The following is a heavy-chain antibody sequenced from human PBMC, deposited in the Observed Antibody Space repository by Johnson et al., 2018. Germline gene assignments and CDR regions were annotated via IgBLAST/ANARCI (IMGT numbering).Heavy chain of an antibody. CDR3: AREARITGTSYYYYYYMDV. CDR2: ISSSSSTI. J-gene: IGHJ6*03. D-gene: IGHD1-7*01. Sequence: VQLVQSGGGLVQPGGSLRLSCAASGFTFSSYSMNWVRQAPGKGLEWVSYISSSSSTIYYADSVKGRFTIPRDNAKNSLYLQMNSLRAEDTAVYYCAREARITGTSYYYYYYMDVWGQGPTVTVSS. CDR1: GFTFSSYS. V-gene: IGHV3-48*01.